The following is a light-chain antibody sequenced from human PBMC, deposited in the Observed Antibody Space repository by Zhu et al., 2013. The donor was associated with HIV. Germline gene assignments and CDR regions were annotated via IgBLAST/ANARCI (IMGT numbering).Light chain of an antibody. CDR3: QQFNSYPVT. V-gene: IGKV4-1*01. CDR2: WAS. CDR1: QSVLYSSNNKNY. Sequence: DIVMTQSPDSLAVSLGERATLNCKSSQSVLYSSNNKNYLGWYQHKPGQPPKLLIYWASTREFGVPDRFSGSGSGTDFTLSISSLQPEDFATYYCQQFNSYPVTFGQGTRLEIK. J-gene: IGKJ5*01.